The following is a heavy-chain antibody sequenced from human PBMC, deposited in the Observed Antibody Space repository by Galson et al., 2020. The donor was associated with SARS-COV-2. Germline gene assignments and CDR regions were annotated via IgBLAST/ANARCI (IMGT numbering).Heavy chain of an antibody. CDR3: ARASFFGVASFDY. CDR1: GGSISSYY. CDR2: IYYSGST. V-gene: IGHV4-59*01. J-gene: IGHJ4*02. Sequence: SETLSLTCTVSGGSISSYYWSWIRQPPGKGLEWIGYIYYSGSTNYNPSLKSRVTISVDTSKNQFSLKLSSVTAADTAVYYCARASFFGVASFDYWGQGTLVTVSS. D-gene: IGHD3-3*01.